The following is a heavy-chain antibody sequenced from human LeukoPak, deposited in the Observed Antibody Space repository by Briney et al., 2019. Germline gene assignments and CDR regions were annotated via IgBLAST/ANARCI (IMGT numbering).Heavy chain of an antibody. V-gene: IGHV3-33*06. Sequence: GGSLRLSCAASGFPFSGYSMNWVRQAPGKGLEWVAVIWYDGSNKYYADSVKGRFTISRDNSKNTLYLQMNSLRAEDTAVYYCAKGGSSFDYWGQGTLVTVSS. CDR2: IWYDGSNK. CDR3: AKGGSSFDY. J-gene: IGHJ4*02. D-gene: IGHD6-13*01. CDR1: GFPFSGYS.